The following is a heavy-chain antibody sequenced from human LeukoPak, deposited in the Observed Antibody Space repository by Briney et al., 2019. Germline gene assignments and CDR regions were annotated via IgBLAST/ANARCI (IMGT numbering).Heavy chain of an antibody. CDR3: AKEPDSSGYYYNDY. CDR2: ISYDGSNK. Sequence: GGSLRLSCAASGFTFSSYGMHWVRQAPGKGLEWVAVISYDGSNKYYADSVKGRFAISRDNSKNTLYLQMNSLGAEDTAVYYCAKEPDSSGYYYNDYWGQGTLVTVSS. D-gene: IGHD3-22*01. CDR1: GFTFSSYG. V-gene: IGHV3-30*18. J-gene: IGHJ4*02.